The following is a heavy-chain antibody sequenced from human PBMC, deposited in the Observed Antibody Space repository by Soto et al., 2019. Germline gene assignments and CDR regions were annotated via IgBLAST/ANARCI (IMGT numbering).Heavy chain of an antibody. J-gene: IGHJ6*02. V-gene: IGHV3-30-3*01. D-gene: IGHD3-9*01. CDR1: GFTFSSYA. CDR2: ISYDGSNK. Sequence: SLRLSCAASGFTFSSYAMHWVRQAPGKGLEWVAVISYDGSNKYYADSVKGRFTISRDNSKNTLYLQMSSLRAEDTAVYYCARKNYDILTGYSHYYYYGMDVWGQGTTVTVSS. CDR3: ARKNYDILTGYSHYYYYGMDV.